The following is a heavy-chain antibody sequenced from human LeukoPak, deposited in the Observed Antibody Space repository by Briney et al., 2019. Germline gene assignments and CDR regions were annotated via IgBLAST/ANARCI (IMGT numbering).Heavy chain of an antibody. CDR3: ARSLIYSGYDYYFDY. CDR2: IYYSGST. J-gene: IGHJ4*02. CDR1: GGSIGSSSYY. V-gene: IGHV4-39*01. Sequence: SSETLSLTCTVSGGSIGSSSYYWGWIRQPPGKGLEWIGSIYYSGSTYYNPSLKSRVTISVDTSKNQFSLKLSSVTAADTAVYYCARSLIYSGYDYYFDYWGQGTLVTVSS. D-gene: IGHD5-12*01.